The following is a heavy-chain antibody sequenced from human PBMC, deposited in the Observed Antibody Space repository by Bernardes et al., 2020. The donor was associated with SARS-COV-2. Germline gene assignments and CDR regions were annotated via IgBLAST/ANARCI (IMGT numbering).Heavy chain of an antibody. J-gene: IGHJ4*02. D-gene: IGHD3-22*01. CDR1: GFTFSSYA. V-gene: IGHV3-23*01. Sequence: GWSLRLSCAASGFTFSSYAMSWVRQAPGKGLEWVSAISGSGGSTYYADSVKGRFTISRDNSKNTLYLQMNSLRAEDTAVYYCAKDVTMIVVVITALDYWGQGTLVTVSS. CDR3: AKDVTMIVVVITALDY. CDR2: ISGSGGST.